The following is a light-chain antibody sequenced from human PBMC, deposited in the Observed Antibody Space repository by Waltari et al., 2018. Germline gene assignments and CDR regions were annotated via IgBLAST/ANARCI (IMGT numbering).Light chain of an antibody. CDR2: FNSDGSH. Sequence: LVLTQSPSASASLGASVKLTCTLSSGYSSNVIAWLQQQPGKGPRYLMKFNSDGSHRKGDDIPDRFSASNSGTEYYLTISSLQSEDEADYYCQTGGHGTWVFGGGTKLTVL. CDR3: QTGGHGTWV. V-gene: IGLV4-69*01. J-gene: IGLJ3*02. CDR1: SGYSSNV.